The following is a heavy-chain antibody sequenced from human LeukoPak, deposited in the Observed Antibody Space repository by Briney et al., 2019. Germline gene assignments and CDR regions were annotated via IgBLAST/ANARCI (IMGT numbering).Heavy chain of an antibody. D-gene: IGHD6-13*01. J-gene: IGHJ4*02. Sequence: GGSLRLSCAASGFTFSSYWMHWVRQGPGKGLVWVARINSDGTTTNYADSVKGRFTISRDNARNTLYLQMNSLTADDTAVYYCARGYYSGSRIDYWGQGTLVTVSS. CDR3: ARGYYSGSRIDY. V-gene: IGHV3-74*01. CDR1: GFTFSSYW. CDR2: INSDGTTT.